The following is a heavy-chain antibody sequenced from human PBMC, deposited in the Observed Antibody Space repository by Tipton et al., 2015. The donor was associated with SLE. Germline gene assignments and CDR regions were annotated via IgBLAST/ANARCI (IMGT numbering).Heavy chain of an antibody. CDR3: ARAVTYYKFWRVWGPFDY. D-gene: IGHD3-3*01. J-gene: IGHJ4*02. Sequence: QLVQSGAEVKKPWASVKVSCKTSGYTFTSYGISWVRQAPGQGLEWMGWISNYNGNTNYEQKFQGRVTMTTDTSTSTAYMDLRSLTSDDTAVYYCARAVTYYKFWRVWGPFDYWGQGSLVIVSS. CDR2: ISNYNGNT. CDR1: GYTFTSYG. V-gene: IGHV1-18*01.